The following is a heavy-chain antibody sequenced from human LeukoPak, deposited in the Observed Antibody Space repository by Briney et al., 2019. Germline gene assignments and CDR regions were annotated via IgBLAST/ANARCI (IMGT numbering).Heavy chain of an antibody. V-gene: IGHV4-38-2*02. CDR2: IYYSGST. D-gene: IGHD2-15*01. CDR1: GYSISSGYY. CDR3: ARVAAKTVDY. Sequence: SETLSLTCTVSGYSISSGYYWGWIRQPPGKGLEWIGNIYYSGSTNYSPSLKSRVTISIDMSKNQFSLKLSSVTAADTAVYYCARVAAKTVDYWGQGTLVTVSP. J-gene: IGHJ4*02.